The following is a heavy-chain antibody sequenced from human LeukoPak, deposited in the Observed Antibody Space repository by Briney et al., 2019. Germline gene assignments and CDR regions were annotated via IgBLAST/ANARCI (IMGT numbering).Heavy chain of an antibody. J-gene: IGHJ4*02. CDR1: GFTFSSYS. Sequence: GGSLRLSCAASGFTFSSYSMNWVRQAPGKGLEWVSSISTSSSYIYYADSVKGRFTISRDNARNSLYLQMNSLRAEDTAVYYCARGYLGATLFSSIDYWGQGTLVTVSS. V-gene: IGHV3-21*01. CDR2: ISTSSSYI. CDR3: ARGYLGATLFSSIDY. D-gene: IGHD1-26*01.